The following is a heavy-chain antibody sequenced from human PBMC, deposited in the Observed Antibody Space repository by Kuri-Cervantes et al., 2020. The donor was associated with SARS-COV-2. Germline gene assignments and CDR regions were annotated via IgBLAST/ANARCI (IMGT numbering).Heavy chain of an antibody. J-gene: IGHJ4*02. CDR2: IKQDGSEK. CDR3: ARDLRLGKSLDY. D-gene: IGHD7-27*01. V-gene: IGHV3-7*01. Sequence: GESLKISCEVSGFLFSASAIHWVRQASGKGLEWVANIKQDGSEKYYVDSVKGRFTISRDNAKNSLYLQMSSLRAEDTAVYYCARDLRLGKSLDYWGQGTLVTVSS. CDR1: GFLFSASA.